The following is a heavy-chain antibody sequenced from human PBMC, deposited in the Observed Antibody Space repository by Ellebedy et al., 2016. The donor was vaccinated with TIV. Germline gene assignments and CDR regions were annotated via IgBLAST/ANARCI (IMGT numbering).Heavy chain of an antibody. J-gene: IGHJ6*02. CDR1: GYTFTGYY. CDR2: INPNSGGT. D-gene: IGHD3-9*01. V-gene: IGHV1-2*02. CDR3: AREYSSHFEGDGMDV. Sequence: ASVKVSCKASGYTFTGYYMHWVRQAPGQGLEWMGWINPNSGGTNYAQKFQGRVTMTRDTSISTAYMELSRLRSDDTAVYYCAREYSSHFEGDGMDVWGQGTTVTVSS.